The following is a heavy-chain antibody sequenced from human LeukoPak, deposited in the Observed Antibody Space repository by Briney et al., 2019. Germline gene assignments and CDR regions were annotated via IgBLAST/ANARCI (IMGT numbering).Heavy chain of an antibody. D-gene: IGHD3-22*01. CDR2: IYPGDSDT. Sequence: GESLKISCKGSGYSFTSYWIGWVRQMPGKGLEWMGIIYPGDSDTRYSPSFQGQVTISAYKSISTAYLQWSSLKASDTAMYYCARVSYYYDSSGSLSYYYYGMDVWGQGTTVTVSS. J-gene: IGHJ6*02. V-gene: IGHV5-51*01. CDR3: ARVSYYYDSSGSLSYYYYGMDV. CDR1: GYSFTSYW.